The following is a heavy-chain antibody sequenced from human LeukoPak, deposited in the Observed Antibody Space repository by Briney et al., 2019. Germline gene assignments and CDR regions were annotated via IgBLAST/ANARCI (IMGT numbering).Heavy chain of an antibody. CDR2: ISSSSSYT. CDR3: ARIYGSRSYIFDY. CDR1: GFTFSDYY. Sequence: PGGSLRLSCAASGFTFSDYYMSWVRQAPGKGLEWVSYISSSSSYTNYADSVKGRFTISRDNAKNSLYLQMNSLRAEDTAVYYCARIYGSRSYIFDYWGQGTLVTVSS. D-gene: IGHD3-10*01. J-gene: IGHJ4*02. V-gene: IGHV3-11*03.